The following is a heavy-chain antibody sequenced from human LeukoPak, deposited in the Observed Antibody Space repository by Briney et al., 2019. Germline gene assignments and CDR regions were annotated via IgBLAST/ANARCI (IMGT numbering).Heavy chain of an antibody. D-gene: IGHD2-21*01. CDR1: GFTFSNAW. Sequence: PGGSLRLSCAASGFTFSNAWMSWVRQAPGKGLEWVGRIKSKTDGGTTDYAAPAKGRFTISRDDSKNTLYLQMNSLKTEDTAVYYCTTDPTRLWHYYYYMDVWGKGTTVTVSS. CDR2: IKSKTDGGTT. J-gene: IGHJ6*03. V-gene: IGHV3-15*01. CDR3: TTDPTRLWHYYYYMDV.